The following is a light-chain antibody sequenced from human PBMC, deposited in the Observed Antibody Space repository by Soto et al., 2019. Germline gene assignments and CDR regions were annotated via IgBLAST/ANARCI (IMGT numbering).Light chain of an antibody. Sequence: DIQMTQSPSSLSASFGDSFTITCRASQSINNYLNWYQQKPGKAPRHLIYAESTLQGGVPSTLSGSGSGKDFTLTISTLQPEDSATYYCQQSYSTLFTFGPVTKVAIK. CDR1: QSINNY. V-gene: IGKV1-39*01. J-gene: IGKJ3*01. CDR3: QQSYSTLFT. CDR2: AES.